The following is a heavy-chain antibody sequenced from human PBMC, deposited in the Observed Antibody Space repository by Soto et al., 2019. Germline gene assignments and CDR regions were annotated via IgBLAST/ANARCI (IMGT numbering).Heavy chain of an antibody. Sequence: EVQLLESGGGLIQPGGSLRLSCAVSGFTFNNYAMSCVRQAPGKGLEWVSAISGYGISTYYADSVRGRFTISRDNSENTLFLQMNRLRADDTAVYYCTRDATSMVRGTDNWFDPWGQGTLVTVPS. CDR2: ISGYGIST. D-gene: IGHD3-10*01. J-gene: IGHJ5*02. CDR1: GFTFNNYA. CDR3: TRDATSMVRGTDNWFDP. V-gene: IGHV3-23*01.